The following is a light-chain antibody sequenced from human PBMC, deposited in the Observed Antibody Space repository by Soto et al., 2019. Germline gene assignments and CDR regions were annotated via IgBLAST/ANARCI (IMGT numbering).Light chain of an antibody. CDR2: DAS. CDR1: QSVNSY. J-gene: IGKJ4*01. CDR3: QQRSDWPLT. V-gene: IGKV3-11*01. Sequence: EIVLTQSPATLSLSPGERATLSCRASQSVNSYLSWYQQKPGQAPRLLIYDASNRATGIPARFSGSGSGTDLPLPISSLEPEDFAVYYCQQRSDWPLTFGGGTKVDI.